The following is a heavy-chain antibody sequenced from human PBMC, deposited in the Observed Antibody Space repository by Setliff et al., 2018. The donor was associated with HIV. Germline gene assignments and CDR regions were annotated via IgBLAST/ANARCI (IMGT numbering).Heavy chain of an antibody. D-gene: IGHD6-13*01. CDR1: GGTFSSYA. CDR2: INPSGDAT. J-gene: IGHJ4*02. CDR3: ARDPGGSSSWYDYFDS. V-gene: IGHV1-46*01. Sequence: GASVKVSCKASGGTFSSYAISWVRQAPGQGLEWMGIINPSGDATTYAQKFQGRVTMTRDTSTSTVYMELSSLRSEDTAVYYCARDPGGSSSWYDYFDSWGQGTLVTVSS.